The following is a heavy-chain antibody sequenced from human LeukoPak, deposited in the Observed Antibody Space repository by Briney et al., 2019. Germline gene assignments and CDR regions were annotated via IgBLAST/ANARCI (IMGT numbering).Heavy chain of an antibody. V-gene: IGHV3-23*01. CDR1: GFTLRNYA. J-gene: IGHJ3*02. CDR2: ITDSGGDT. D-gene: IGHD6-19*01. Sequence: GGSLRLSCAASGFTLRNYAMSWVRQAPGKGLEWVSSITDSGGDTYYADSVKGRFTISRDNAMNTLYLQMNTLRADDTAVYYCAKIQGWFNAAFHIGGQGTMVTVSS. CDR3: AKIQGWFNAAFHI.